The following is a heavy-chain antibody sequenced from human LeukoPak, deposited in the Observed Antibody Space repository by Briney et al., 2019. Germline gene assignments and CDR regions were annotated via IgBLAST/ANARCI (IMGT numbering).Heavy chain of an antibody. Sequence: GGSLRLSCAASGFTFSSYAMHWVRQAPGKGLEWVAVISYDGSNKYYADSVKGRFTISRDNSKNTLYLQMNSLRAEDTAVYYCARDSSPLRYFDWLDYYGMDVWGQGTTVTVSS. V-gene: IGHV3-30*04. J-gene: IGHJ6*02. D-gene: IGHD3-9*01. CDR1: GFTFSSYA. CDR3: ARDSSPLRYFDWLDYYGMDV. CDR2: ISYDGSNK.